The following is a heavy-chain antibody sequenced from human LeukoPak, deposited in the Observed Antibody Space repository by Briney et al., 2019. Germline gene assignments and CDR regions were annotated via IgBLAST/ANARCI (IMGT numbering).Heavy chain of an antibody. V-gene: IGHV4-38-2*01. J-gene: IGHJ4*02. CDR3: ARQSLTPGLDY. CDR2: IHHSGRT. D-gene: IGHD1-14*01. Sequence: SETLSLTCAVSGYSISNGYYWGWIRQPPGKGLECVGTIHHSGRTYYNPSLKGRVTISVDTSKNQFSLKLSSVTAADTAVYYCARQSLTPGLDYWGQGTLVSVSS. CDR1: GYSISNGYY.